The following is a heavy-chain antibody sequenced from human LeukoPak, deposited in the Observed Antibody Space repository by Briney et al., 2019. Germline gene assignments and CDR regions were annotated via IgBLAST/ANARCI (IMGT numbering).Heavy chain of an antibody. V-gene: IGHV3-21*04. CDR1: GFTFSSYS. CDR3: ARIEGRYEDILIGYFYFDY. CDR2: ISSSSSYI. D-gene: IGHD3-9*01. Sequence: GGSLRLSCAASGFTFSSYSMNWVRQAPGKGLEWVSSISSSSSYIYYADSVKGRFTIPRDNAKNSLYLQMNSLRAEDTAVYYCARIEGRYEDILIGYFYFDYWGQGTLVTVSS. J-gene: IGHJ4*02.